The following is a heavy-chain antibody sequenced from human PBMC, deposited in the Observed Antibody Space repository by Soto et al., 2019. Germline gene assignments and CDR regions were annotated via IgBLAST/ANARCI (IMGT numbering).Heavy chain of an antibody. CDR3: ARGPLVVLNYFQS. Sequence: QVQLVQSGTEVKKPGSSVKVSCKASGGTFRNYPINWVRQAPGQGLVWMGSIFPLTDIPDYAQNFQARLTISADKSTSTAYMELSSLTSDDTAMYFCARGPLVVLNYFQSWGQGTLVTLSS. CDR2: IFPLTDIP. CDR1: GGTFRNYP. V-gene: IGHV1-69*02. J-gene: IGHJ4*02.